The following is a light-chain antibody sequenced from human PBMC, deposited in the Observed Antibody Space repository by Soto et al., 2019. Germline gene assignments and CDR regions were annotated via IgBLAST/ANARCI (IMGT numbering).Light chain of an antibody. CDR3: QQYNNWPPWT. Sequence: EIVMTQSPATLSVSPGERVTLSCRASQSVSVDLAWYQQRPGQAPRLLIYGASTRATGIPVRFSGSGSGTEFSLTISSLQSEDFAFYYCQQYNNWPPWTFGQGTKLDIK. J-gene: IGKJ1*01. CDR1: QSVSVD. CDR2: GAS. V-gene: IGKV3-15*01.